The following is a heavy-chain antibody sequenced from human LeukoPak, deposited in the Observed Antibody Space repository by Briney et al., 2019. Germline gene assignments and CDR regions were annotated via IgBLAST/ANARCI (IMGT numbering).Heavy chain of an antibody. D-gene: IGHD2-15*01. V-gene: IGHV4-59*08. CDR1: GGSISSYH. CDR2: ISYSGST. J-gene: IGHJ4*02. CDR3: ARHITDYSYFDY. Sequence: PSETLSLTCTVSGGSISSYHWSWIRQPPGKGLEWIGYISYSGSTNYSPSLKSRVTMLVDTSKNQFSLKLSSVTAADTAVYYCARHITDYSYFDYWGQGTLVTVS.